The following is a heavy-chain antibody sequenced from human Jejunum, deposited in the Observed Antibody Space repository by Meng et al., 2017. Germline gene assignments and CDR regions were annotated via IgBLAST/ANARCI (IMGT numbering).Heavy chain of an antibody. J-gene: IGHJ3*01. CDR2: IKEDGGEK. V-gene: IGHV3-7*01. Sequence: GESLKISCAASGFTFSSYWMSWVRQAPGKGLEWVANIKEDGGEKFYVDSVKGRFTISRDNAKNSLYLQMNSLRAEDTAVYYCARDVWGGAFEVWGQGTRVT. CDR1: GFTFSSYW. D-gene: IGHD3-16*01. CDR3: ARDVWGGAFEV.